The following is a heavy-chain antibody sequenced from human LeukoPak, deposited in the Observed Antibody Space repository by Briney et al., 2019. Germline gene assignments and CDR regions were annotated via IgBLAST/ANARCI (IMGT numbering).Heavy chain of an antibody. CDR1: GFTFSIYG. CDR3: AKLPWGDHDLFDY. V-gene: IGHV3-30*18. Sequence: GRSLRLSCAASGFTFSIYGMHWVRQAPGKGLEWVAVISYDGSNKYYADSVKGRFTISRDNSKNTLYLQMNSLRAEDTAVYYCAKLPWGDHDLFDYWGQGTLVTVSS. D-gene: IGHD2-21*02. J-gene: IGHJ4*02. CDR2: ISYDGSNK.